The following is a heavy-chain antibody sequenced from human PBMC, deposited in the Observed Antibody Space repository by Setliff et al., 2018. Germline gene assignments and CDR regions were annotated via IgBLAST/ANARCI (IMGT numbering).Heavy chain of an antibody. J-gene: IGHJ6*03. CDR2: IHNNGRI. CDR1: GASITSYY. D-gene: IGHD3-9*01. CDR3: ARHALSFDSAWDV. Sequence: SETLSLTCSVSGASITSYYWSWIRQPPGKGLEWIAYIHNNGRIKYNPALKSRVTISLDTSKNQLSLNLNSATAADTAVYYCARHALSFDSAWDVWGKGTTVTVS. V-gene: IGHV4-59*08.